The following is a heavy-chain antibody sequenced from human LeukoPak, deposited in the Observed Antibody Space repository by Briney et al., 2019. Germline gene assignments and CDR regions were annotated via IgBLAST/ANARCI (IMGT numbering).Heavy chain of an antibody. CDR1: GCTFTGYY. V-gene: IGHV1-2*02. D-gene: IGHD3-3*01. Sequence: ASVKVSCKASGCTFTGYYMHWVRQAPGQGLELMGWINPNSGGTNYAQKFQGRVTMTRDTSISTAYMELSRLRSDDTAVYYCAREVGHHYYDFWSGPRLDYWGQGTLVTVSS. CDR3: AREVGHHYYDFWSGPRLDY. CDR2: INPNSGGT. J-gene: IGHJ4*02.